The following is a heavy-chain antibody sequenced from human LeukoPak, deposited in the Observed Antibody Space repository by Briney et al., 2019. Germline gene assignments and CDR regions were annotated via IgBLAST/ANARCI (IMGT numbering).Heavy chain of an antibody. CDR2: IIPIFGTA. V-gene: IGHV1-69*05. Sequence: GSSVKVSCKASGGTFSSYAISWVRQVPGQGLEWMGGIIPIFGTANYAQKFQGRVTITTDESTSTAYMELSSLRSEDTAVYYCARGRTYSSSFEWFDPWGQGTLVTVSS. CDR1: GGTFSSYA. J-gene: IGHJ5*02. CDR3: ARGRTYSSSFEWFDP. D-gene: IGHD6-6*01.